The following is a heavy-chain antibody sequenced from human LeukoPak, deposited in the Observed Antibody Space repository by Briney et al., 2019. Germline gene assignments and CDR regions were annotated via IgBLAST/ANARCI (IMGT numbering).Heavy chain of an antibody. CDR1: GGTFSSYA. J-gene: IGHJ4*02. V-gene: IGHV1-69*13. Sequence: SVKVSCKASGGTFSSYAISWVRQAPGQGLEWMGGIIPIFGTANYAQKFQGRVTITADESTSTAYMELSSLRSEDTAVYYCARDGNYYDSSGYYGGYYFDYWGQGTLVTVSS. CDR2: IIPIFGTA. CDR3: ARDGNYYDSSGYYGGYYFDY. D-gene: IGHD3-22*01.